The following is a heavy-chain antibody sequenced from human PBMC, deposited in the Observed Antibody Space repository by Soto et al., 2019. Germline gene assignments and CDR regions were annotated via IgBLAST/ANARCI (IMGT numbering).Heavy chain of an antibody. CDR2: ISGTGDDT. D-gene: IGHD1-26*01. J-gene: IGHJ4*02. Sequence: PGGSLRLSCAASGFTFTSYAMSWVRQAPGRGLEWVSGISGTGDDTYYADSLKGRFTISRDNSKNTLYLQMNSLRAEDTAVYYCANIRYSGSFLLDNWGQGTLVTVSS. V-gene: IGHV3-23*01. CDR1: GFTFTSYA. CDR3: ANIRYSGSFLLDN.